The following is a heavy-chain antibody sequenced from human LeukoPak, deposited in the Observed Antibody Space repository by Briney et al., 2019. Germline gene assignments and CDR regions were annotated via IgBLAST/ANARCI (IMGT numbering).Heavy chain of an antibody. J-gene: IGHJ1*01. CDR1: GGSVSSGSYY. D-gene: IGHD1-26*01. Sequence: SETLSLTCTVSGGSVSSGSYYWSWIRQPPGKGLEWIGYIYHSGSTNYNPSLQSRVTISVDTSKNPFSLNLNSVTAADTAVYYCERGGAVRLHCQDWGQGTLVTVSS. V-gene: IGHV4-61*01. CDR3: ERGGAVRLHCQD. CDR2: IYHSGST.